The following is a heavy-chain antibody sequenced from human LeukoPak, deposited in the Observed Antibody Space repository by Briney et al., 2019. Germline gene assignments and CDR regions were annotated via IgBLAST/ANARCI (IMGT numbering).Heavy chain of an antibody. D-gene: IGHD4-17*01. CDR2: INPSGGST. CDR1: GYTFTSYD. V-gene: IGHV1-46*01. CDR3: ARVGSDYADY. Sequence: EASVKVSCKASGYTFTSYDINWVRQATGQGLEWMGIINPSGGSTSYAQKFQGRVTMTRDMSTSTVYMELSSLRSEDTAVYYCARVGSDYADYWGQGTPVTVSS. J-gene: IGHJ4*02.